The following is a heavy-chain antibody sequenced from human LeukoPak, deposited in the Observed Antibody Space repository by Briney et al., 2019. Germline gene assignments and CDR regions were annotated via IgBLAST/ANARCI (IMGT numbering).Heavy chain of an antibody. Sequence: HGESLKISCKGSGYSFTLYWIGWVRQMPRKGLEWMGIIYPGDSDTRYSPSFQGQVTISADKSISIAYLQWSSLKASDTAMYYCARQHCSGGSCYSDIWGQGTMVTVSS. V-gene: IGHV5-51*01. J-gene: IGHJ3*02. CDR3: ARQHCSGGSCYSDI. CDR2: IYPGDSDT. CDR1: GYSFTLYW. D-gene: IGHD2-15*01.